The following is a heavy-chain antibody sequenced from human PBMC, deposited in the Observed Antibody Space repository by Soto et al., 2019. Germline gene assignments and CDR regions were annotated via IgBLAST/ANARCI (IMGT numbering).Heavy chain of an antibody. CDR3: ARDWYFGSGSLLY. CDR2: INGGSTSM. CDR1: GFTFSSYD. D-gene: IGHD3-10*01. Sequence: GGSLRLSCAASGFTFSSYDMTWVRQAPGKGLEWVSYINGGSTSMSYADSVKGRSTISRDNAKNSLFLQMNSLRDEDTAVYYCARDWYFGSGSLLYWGQGILVTVSS. V-gene: IGHV3-48*02. J-gene: IGHJ4*02.